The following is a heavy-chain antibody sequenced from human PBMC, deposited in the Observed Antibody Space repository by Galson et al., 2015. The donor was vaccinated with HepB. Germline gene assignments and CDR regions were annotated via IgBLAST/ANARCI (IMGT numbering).Heavy chain of an antibody. V-gene: IGHV1-2*02. CDR1: GYTFTGYY. Sequence: SVKVSCKASGYTFTGYYMHWVRQAPGQGLEWMGWINPNSGGTNYAQKFQGRVTMTRDTSISTAYMELSRLRSDDTAVYYCAVVPAAIYYYGMDVWGQGTTVTVSS. J-gene: IGHJ6*02. CDR3: AVVPAAIYYYGMDV. CDR2: INPNSGGT. D-gene: IGHD2-2*01.